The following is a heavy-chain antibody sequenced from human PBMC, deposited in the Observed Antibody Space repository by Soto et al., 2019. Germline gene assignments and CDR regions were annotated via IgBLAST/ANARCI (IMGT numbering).Heavy chain of an antibody. J-gene: IGHJ6*02. V-gene: IGHV4-59*01. CDR1: GGSISSYY. CDR3: ARASGQLVPYYYYYGMDV. D-gene: IGHD6-6*01. CDR2: IYYSGST. Sequence: SETLSLTCTVSGGSISSYYWSWIRQPPGKGLEWIGYIYYSGSTNYNPSLKSRVTISVDTSKNQFSLKLSSVTAADTAVYYCARASGQLVPYYYYYGMDVWGQGTTVTVS.